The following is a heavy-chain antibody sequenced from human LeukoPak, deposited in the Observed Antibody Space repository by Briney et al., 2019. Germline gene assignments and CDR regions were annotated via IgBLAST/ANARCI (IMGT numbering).Heavy chain of an antibody. CDR1: GFTFSSYW. Sequence: PGGSLRLSCAASGFTFSSYWMHWVRQAPGKGLVWVSRINSDGSSTIYADSVKGRFTISRDNAKNTLYLQMNSLRAEDTAVYYCARDKGEPYYDILTGLIEGNAFDIWGQGTMVTVSS. J-gene: IGHJ3*02. CDR2: INSDGSST. V-gene: IGHV3-74*01. CDR3: ARDKGEPYYDILTGLIEGNAFDI. D-gene: IGHD3-9*01.